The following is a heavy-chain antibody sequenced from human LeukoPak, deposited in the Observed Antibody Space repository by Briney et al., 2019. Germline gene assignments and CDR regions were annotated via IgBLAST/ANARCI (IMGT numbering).Heavy chain of an antibody. V-gene: IGHV3-53*01. CDR1: GFSVSSNY. D-gene: IGHD3-10*01. Sequence: GGSVRLSCAASGFSVSSNYMSWVRQAPGKGLEWVSVIYSGGRTYYADSVKGRFTISRDNSKNTLYLQMNSLRADDTAVYYCARTTTHYYGSGTSLYYYYMDVWGKGTTVTISS. J-gene: IGHJ6*03. CDR2: IYSGGRT. CDR3: ARTTTHYYGSGTSLYYYYMDV.